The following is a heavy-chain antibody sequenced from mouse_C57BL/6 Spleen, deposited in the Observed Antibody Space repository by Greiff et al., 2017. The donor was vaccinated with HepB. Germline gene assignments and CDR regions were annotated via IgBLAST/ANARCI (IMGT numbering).Heavy chain of an antibody. CDR1: GYTFTSYW. CDR2: IDPSDSYT. V-gene: IGHV1-69*01. J-gene: IGHJ2*01. CDR3: ARYRSNYEYFDD. Sequence: QVQLQQPGAELVMPGASVKLSCKASGYTFTSYWMHWVKQRPGQGLEWIGEIDPSDSYTNYNQKFKGKSTLTVDKSSSTAYMQLSSLTSEDSAVYYCARYRSNYEYFDDWGKGTTLTVSS. D-gene: IGHD2-5*01.